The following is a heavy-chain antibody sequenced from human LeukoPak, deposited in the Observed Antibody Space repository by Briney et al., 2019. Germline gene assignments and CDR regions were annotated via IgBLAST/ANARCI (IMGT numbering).Heavy chain of an antibody. V-gene: IGHV3-9*01. Sequence: GGSLRLSCAASGFTFDDYAMHWVRQAPGKGLEWVSGISWNSGSIGYADSVKGRFTISRDNAKNSLYLQMNSLRAEDTVLYYCAKDGYYYGSGSYRVGHFDYWGQGTLVTVSS. CDR2: ISWNSGSI. CDR1: GFTFDDYA. CDR3: AKDGYYYGSGSYRVGHFDY. J-gene: IGHJ4*02. D-gene: IGHD3-10*01.